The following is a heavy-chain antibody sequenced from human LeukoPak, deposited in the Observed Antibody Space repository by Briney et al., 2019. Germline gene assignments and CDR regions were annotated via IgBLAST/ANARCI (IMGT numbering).Heavy chain of an antibody. D-gene: IGHD6-13*01. CDR1: GGPISSSGYY. CDR2: IYYSGST. V-gene: IGHV4-39*02. Sequence: SETLSLTCTVSGGPISSSGYYWGWIRQPPGKGLEWIGSIYYSGSTYYNPSLKSRVTISVDTSKNQFSLQLSSVAAADTAVYYCARDPTAAGKGAWFDPWGQGTLVTVSS. J-gene: IGHJ5*02. CDR3: ARDPTAAGKGAWFDP.